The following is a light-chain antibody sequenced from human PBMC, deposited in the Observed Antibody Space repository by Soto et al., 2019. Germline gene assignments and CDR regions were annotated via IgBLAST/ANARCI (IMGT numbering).Light chain of an antibody. J-gene: IGKJ4*01. CDR2: DAS. CDR1: QSVNSY. CDR3: QQRSTWPLT. Sequence: EIVLTQSPATLSLSPGERATLSCRASQSVNSYLAWYQQRPDQAPRLLIFDASNRATGIPARFSGSGSGTDFTLTISSLEPEDFAVYYCQQRSTWPLTFGGGTKVEIK. V-gene: IGKV3-11*01.